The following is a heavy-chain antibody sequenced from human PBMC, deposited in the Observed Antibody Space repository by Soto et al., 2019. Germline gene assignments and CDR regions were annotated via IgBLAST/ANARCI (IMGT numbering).Heavy chain of an antibody. CDR2: ISGSGDST. D-gene: IGHD1-1*01. V-gene: IGHV3-23*01. Sequence: GGSLRLSCAASGFSFSSYAMSWVRQAPGKGLEWVSGISGSGDSTYYADSVKGRFTISRDNSKNTLLLQMNSLRAEDTAIYYCAKGQREATPSYFDYWGQGTLVTVSS. CDR3: AKGQREATPSYFDY. CDR1: GFSFSSYA. J-gene: IGHJ4*02.